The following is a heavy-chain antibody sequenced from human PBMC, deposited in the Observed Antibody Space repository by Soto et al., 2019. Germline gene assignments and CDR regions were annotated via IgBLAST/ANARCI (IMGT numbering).Heavy chain of an antibody. V-gene: IGHV3-30*04. J-gene: IGHJ4*02. Sequence: GGSLRLSCAASGFTFSSYAMHWVRQAPGKGLEWVAVISYDGSNKYYADSVKGRFTISRDNSKNTLYLQMNSLRAEDTAVYYCARIKWGYYQRGYSYGYFDYWGQGTLVTVSS. CDR2: ISYDGSNK. D-gene: IGHD5-18*01. CDR1: GFTFSSYA. CDR3: ARIKWGYYQRGYSYGYFDY.